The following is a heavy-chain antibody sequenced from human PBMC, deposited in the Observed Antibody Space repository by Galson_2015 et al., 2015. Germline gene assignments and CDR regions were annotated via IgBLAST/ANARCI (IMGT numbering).Heavy chain of an antibody. J-gene: IGHJ4*02. Sequence: SLRLSFPSSLLPFLSSSLPFARQSPGKGLEWVSGISGSGGGASYADSVKGRFTISRDNSKNTLYLHMNSLRAEDTAIYYCAKGYSVVATINPFDYWGQGTLVTVSS. V-gene: IGHV3-23*01. CDR2: ISGSGGGA. CDR1: LLPFLSSS. CDR3: AKGYSVVATINPFDY. D-gene: IGHD5-12*01.